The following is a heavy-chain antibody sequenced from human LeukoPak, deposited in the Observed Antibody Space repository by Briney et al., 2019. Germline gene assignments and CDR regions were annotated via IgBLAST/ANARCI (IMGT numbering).Heavy chain of an antibody. D-gene: IGHD1-26*01. CDR3: ARGQNSGSYFPYYGMDV. Sequence: PGGSLRLSCAASGFTVSSNYMSWVRQAPGKGLEWVSVIYSGGSTYYADSVKGRFTISRDNSKNTLYLQMNSLRAEDTAVYYCARGQNSGSYFPYYGMDVWGQGTTVTVSS. CDR2: IYSGGST. CDR1: GFTVSSNY. J-gene: IGHJ6*02. V-gene: IGHV3-66*01.